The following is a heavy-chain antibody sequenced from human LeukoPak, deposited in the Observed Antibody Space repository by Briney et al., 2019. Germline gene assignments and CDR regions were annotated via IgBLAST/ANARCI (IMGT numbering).Heavy chain of an antibody. Sequence: SGPTLVNPTQTLTLTCTFSGFSLSTSGVGVGWIRQPPGKALEWLALIYWNDDKRYSPSLKSRLTITKDASKNQVVLTMTNMDPVDTATYYCARLGGSYTRMAYYFDYWGQGTLVTVSS. CDR1: GFSLSTSGVG. J-gene: IGHJ4*02. D-gene: IGHD1-26*01. CDR2: IYWNDDK. V-gene: IGHV2-5*01. CDR3: ARLGGSYTRMAYYFDY.